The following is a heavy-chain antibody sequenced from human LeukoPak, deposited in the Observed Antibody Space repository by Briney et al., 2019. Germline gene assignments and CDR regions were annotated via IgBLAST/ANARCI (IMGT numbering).Heavy chain of an antibody. V-gene: IGHV3-23*01. CDR1: GFTFSSYA. CDR3: AKQTQLWLHIDY. Sequence: GGSLRLSCAASGFTFSSYAMSWVRQAPGKGLEWVSAISGSGGSTYYADSVKGRLTISRDNSKNTLYLQMNSLRAEDTAVYYCAKQTQLWLHIDYWGQGTLVTVSS. CDR2: ISGSGGST. D-gene: IGHD5-18*01. J-gene: IGHJ4*02.